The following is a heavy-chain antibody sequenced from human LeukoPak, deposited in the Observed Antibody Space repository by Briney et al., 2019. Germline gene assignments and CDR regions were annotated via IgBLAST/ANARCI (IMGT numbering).Heavy chain of an antibody. V-gene: IGHV1-18*01. Sequence: ASVKVSCKASGYTFTSYGISWVRRAPGQGLEWMGWISAYNGNTNYAQKLQGRVTMTTDTSTSTAYMELRSLRSDDTAVYYCARDRWSTSYKRRFDYWGQGTLVTVSS. D-gene: IGHD2-2*01. J-gene: IGHJ4*02. CDR3: ARDRWSTSYKRRFDY. CDR2: ISAYNGNT. CDR1: GYTFTSYG.